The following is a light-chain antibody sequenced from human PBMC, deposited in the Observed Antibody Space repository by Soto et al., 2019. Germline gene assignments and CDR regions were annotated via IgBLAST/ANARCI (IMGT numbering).Light chain of an antibody. CDR2: GAS. CDR1: QSVGNN. J-gene: IGKJ5*01. Sequence: EIVMTQSPATLSVSPGEGASLSCRASQSVGNNLAWYQQKPGQPPRLLIYGASTRATGIPARFSGSGSGTEFTVTISSLQSEDFAVYYCQQYNSWPITFGQGTRLEIK. CDR3: QQYNSWPIT. V-gene: IGKV3-15*01.